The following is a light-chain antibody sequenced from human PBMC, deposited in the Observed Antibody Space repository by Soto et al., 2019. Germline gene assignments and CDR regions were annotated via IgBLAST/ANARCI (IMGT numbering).Light chain of an antibody. CDR2: KAS. CDR1: HSISTW. V-gene: IGKV1-5*03. J-gene: IGKJ1*01. CDR3: QQHNSYWT. Sequence: DIQMTQSPSTLSASVGDRVTITCRASHSISTWLAWYQQKPGKAPKLLIYKASSLQIGVPSRFSGSGSGTEFTLTIRSLQPDDFATYYCQQHNSYWTFGQGTKVEIK.